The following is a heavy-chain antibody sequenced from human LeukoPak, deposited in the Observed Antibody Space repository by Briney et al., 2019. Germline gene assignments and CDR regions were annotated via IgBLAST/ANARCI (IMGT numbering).Heavy chain of an antibody. CDR3: AKGGGIVVVYGAVDI. V-gene: IGHV3-23*01. CDR2: ISGSGGST. D-gene: IGHD3-22*01. CDR1: GFTFSSYA. J-gene: IGHJ3*02. Sequence: PGGSLRLSCAASGFTFSSYAMSWVRQAPGRGLEWVSAISGSGGSTYYADSVKGRFTISRDNSKNTLYLQMNSLRAEDTAVYYCAKGGGIVVVYGAVDIWGQGTMVTVSS.